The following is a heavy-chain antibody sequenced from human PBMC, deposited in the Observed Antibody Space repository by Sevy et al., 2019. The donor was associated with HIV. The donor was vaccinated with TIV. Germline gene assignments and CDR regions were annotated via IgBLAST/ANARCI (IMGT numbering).Heavy chain of an antibody. Sequence: SETLSLTCTVSGGSISSYYWSWIRQPPGKGLEWIGYIYYSGSTNYNPSLKSRVTISVDTSKNQFSLKLSSVTAADMAVYYCARGHYDFWSGYYKPSHYYYMDVWGKGTTVTVSS. D-gene: IGHD3-3*01. CDR3: ARGHYDFWSGYYKPSHYYYMDV. J-gene: IGHJ6*03. CDR1: GGSISSYY. V-gene: IGHV4-59*01. CDR2: IYYSGST.